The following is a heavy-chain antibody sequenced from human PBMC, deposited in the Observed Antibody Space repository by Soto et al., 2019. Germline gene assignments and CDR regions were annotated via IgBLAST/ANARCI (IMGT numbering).Heavy chain of an antibody. J-gene: IGHJ4*02. CDR2: IYYSGST. V-gene: IGHV4-39*01. D-gene: IGHD3-10*01. Sequence: QLQLQESGPGLVKPSETLSLTCTVSGVSISSSSYYWGWIRQPPVKGLEWIGSIYYSGSTYYNPSRKSRDTIAVDTSKNQFALKLSSVTAADTAVYYCAMVLLWFGELSGGSYWGQGTLVTVSS. CDR3: AMVLLWFGELSGGSY. CDR1: GVSISSSSYY.